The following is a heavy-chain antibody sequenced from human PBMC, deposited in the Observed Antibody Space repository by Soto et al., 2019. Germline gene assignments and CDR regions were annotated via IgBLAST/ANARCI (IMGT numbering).Heavy chain of an antibody. CDR3: ARGEDTAMADRNYYGMDV. D-gene: IGHD5-18*01. J-gene: IGHJ6*02. V-gene: IGHV3-30-3*01. Sequence: PGGSLRPSCAASGFTFSSYAMHWVRQAPGKGLEWVAVISYDGSNKYYADSVKGRFTISRDNSKNTLYLQMSSLRAEDTAVYYCARGEDTAMADRNYYGMDVWGQGTTVTVSS. CDR1: GFTFSSYA. CDR2: ISYDGSNK.